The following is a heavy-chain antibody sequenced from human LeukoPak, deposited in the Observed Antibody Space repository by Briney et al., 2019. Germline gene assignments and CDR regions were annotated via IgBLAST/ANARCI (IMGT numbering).Heavy chain of an antibody. V-gene: IGHV3-74*01. CDR1: GFTFSRNW. CDR3: AKIDAY. CDR2: INSDGSIT. Sequence: GGSLRLPCAASGFTFSRNWMHWVRQAPGKGLVWVSRINSDGSITNYADSVKGRFTISRDNAKSTLYLQMSSLRAEDTAVYYCAKIDAYWGQGTLVTVSS. J-gene: IGHJ4*02.